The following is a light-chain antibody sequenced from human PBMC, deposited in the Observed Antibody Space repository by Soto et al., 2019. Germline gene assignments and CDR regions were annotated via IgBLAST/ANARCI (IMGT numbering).Light chain of an antibody. CDR1: SGHSSYP. V-gene: IGLV4-69*01. Sequence: QTVVTQSPSASASLGASVKLTCTLSSGHSSYPIAWHQQQPEKGPRYLMRLNSDGSHSKGDGIPDRFSGSSSGAERYLTISSLQSEDEADYYCQTWGTGGVFGGGTKLTVL. J-gene: IGLJ2*01. CDR2: LNSDGSH. CDR3: QTWGTGGV.